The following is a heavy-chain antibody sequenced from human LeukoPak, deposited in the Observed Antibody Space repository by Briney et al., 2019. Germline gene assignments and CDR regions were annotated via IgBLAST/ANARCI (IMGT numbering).Heavy chain of an antibody. V-gene: IGHV3-30*04. CDR3: ARARSIVGVSPFQH. D-gene: IGHD1-26*01. CDR1: GFTFSGYT. J-gene: IGHJ1*01. Sequence: GGSLRLSCAASGFTFSGYTMHWVRQAPGKGLEWVAFISSDGRYKSHADSVKGRCTISRDNSKNTLYLQMNSLKPEDTAVYYCARARSIVGVSPFQHWGQGTLVTVSS. CDR2: ISSDGRYK.